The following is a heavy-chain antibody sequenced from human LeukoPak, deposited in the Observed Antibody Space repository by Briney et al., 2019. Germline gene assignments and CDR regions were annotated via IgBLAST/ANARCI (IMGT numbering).Heavy chain of an antibody. D-gene: IGHD3-9*01. CDR2: IYYSGST. J-gene: IGHJ4*02. V-gene: IGHV4-30-4*08. Sequence: SETLSLTCTVSGGSISSGDYYWSWIRQPPGKGLEWIGYIYYSGSTYYNPSLKSRVTISVDTSKNQFSLKLSSVTAADTAVYYCARLRLRYFDWTNRNDYWGQGTLVTVPS. CDR3: ARLRLRYFDWTNRNDY. CDR1: GGSISSGDYY.